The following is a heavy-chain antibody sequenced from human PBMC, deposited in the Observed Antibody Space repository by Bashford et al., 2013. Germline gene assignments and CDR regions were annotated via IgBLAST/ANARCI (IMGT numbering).Heavy chain of an antibody. Sequence: PSVKVSCKASGGTFSSYAISWVRQAPGQGLEWMGGIIPIFGTANYAQKFQGRVTITADESTSTAYMELSSLRSEDTAVYYCARHHSTYTYFWSGYYLRSAAGYYYGMDVWGQGTTVTVSS. V-gene: IGHV1-69*13. CDR1: GGTFSSYA. CDR2: IIPIFGTA. J-gene: IGHJ6*02. D-gene: IGHD3-3*01. CDR3: ARHHSTYTYFWSGYYLRSAAGYYYGMDV.